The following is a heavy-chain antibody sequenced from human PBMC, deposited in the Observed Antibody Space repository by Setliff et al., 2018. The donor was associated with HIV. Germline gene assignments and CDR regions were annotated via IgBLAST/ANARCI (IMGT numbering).Heavy chain of an antibody. D-gene: IGHD6-19*01. CDR3: AKDKGSSGWSA. J-gene: IGHJ5*02. CDR1: GFAFSTYA. V-gene: IGHV3-23*01. CDR2: ISDSGGGT. Sequence: GGSLRLSCAASGFAFSTYAMSWVRQAPGKGLEWVSAISDSGGGTYYADSVKGRFTVSRDNSKYTLYPQMNSLRVEDTAVYYCAKDKGSSGWSAWGQGTLVTVSS.